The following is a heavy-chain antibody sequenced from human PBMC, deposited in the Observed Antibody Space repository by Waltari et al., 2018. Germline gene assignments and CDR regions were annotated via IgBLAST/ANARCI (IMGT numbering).Heavy chain of an antibody. CDR2: SSGSGGRT. J-gene: IGHJ4*02. Sequence: EVQLLESGGGLVQPGGSLRLSCAASGFTFSSYAMSWVRQAPGKGLEWASASSGSGGRTYYADSVKGRFTISRDNSKNTLYLQMNSLRAEDTAVYYCARDSLELCAGDCYHPVDYWGQGTLVTVTS. V-gene: IGHV3-23*01. CDR3: ARDSLELCAGDCYHPVDY. D-gene: IGHD2-21*02. CDR1: GFTFSSYA.